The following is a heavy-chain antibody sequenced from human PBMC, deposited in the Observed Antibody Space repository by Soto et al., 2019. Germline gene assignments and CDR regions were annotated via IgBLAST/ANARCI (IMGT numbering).Heavy chain of an antibody. Sequence: PGESLKISCKGSGYSFTSYWISWVRQMPGKGLEWMGRIDPSDSYTNYSPSFQGHVTISADKSISTAYLQWSSLKASDTAMYYCARQFRYGNYYYYYGMDVWGQGTTVTVSS. CDR3: ARQFRYGNYYYYYGMDV. CDR2: IDPSDSYT. V-gene: IGHV5-10-1*01. D-gene: IGHD4-4*01. J-gene: IGHJ6*02. CDR1: GYSFTSYW.